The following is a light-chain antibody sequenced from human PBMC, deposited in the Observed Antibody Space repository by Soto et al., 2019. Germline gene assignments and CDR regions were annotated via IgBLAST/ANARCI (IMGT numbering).Light chain of an antibody. J-gene: IGKJ5*01. Sequence: EIVLTQSPGTLSLSPGERATLSCRASQSVSSSYLAWYQQKPGQAPRLLIYGASSRATGMPDRFSGGGSGTDFTLTISRLEPEDFAVYYCQQYGSSPLITFGQGERREIK. CDR2: GAS. CDR1: QSVSSSY. V-gene: IGKV3-20*01. CDR3: QQYGSSPLIT.